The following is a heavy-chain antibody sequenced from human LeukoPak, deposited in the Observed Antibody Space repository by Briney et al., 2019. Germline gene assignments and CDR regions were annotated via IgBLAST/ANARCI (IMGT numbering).Heavy chain of an antibody. CDR2: ISSSGSAI. V-gene: IGHV3-48*03. CDR3: ATFSVGATTYFFDY. J-gene: IGHJ4*02. Sequence: GGSLRLSCAASGFTFSSYEMNWVRQAPGKGLEWVSYISSSGSAIYYADSVEGRFNISRDNAKNSVFLQMNSLRAEDTAVYYCATFSVGATTYFFDYWGQGTLVTVSS. CDR1: GFTFSSYE. D-gene: IGHD1-26*01.